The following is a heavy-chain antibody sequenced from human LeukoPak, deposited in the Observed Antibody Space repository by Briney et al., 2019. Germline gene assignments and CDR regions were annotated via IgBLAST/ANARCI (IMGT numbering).Heavy chain of an antibody. J-gene: IGHJ4*02. CDR2: INPNNGAT. CDR3: TRESGSYHGNDY. D-gene: IGHD1-26*01. Sequence: GASVKVSCTASGYTFTGYYIHWVRQAPGQGLEWMGRINPNNGATNYAQKLQGRVTITGDTSISTAYMELSSLRSDDTAVYYCTRESGSYHGNDYWGQGTLVTVSS. CDR1: GYTFTGYY. V-gene: IGHV1-2*06.